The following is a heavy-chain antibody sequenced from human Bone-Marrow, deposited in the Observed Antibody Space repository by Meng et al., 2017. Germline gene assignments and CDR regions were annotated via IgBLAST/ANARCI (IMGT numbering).Heavy chain of an antibody. D-gene: IGHD3-10*01. CDR3: ARVLTMVRGDFDI. CDR2: IIPILGIA. J-gene: IGHJ3*02. CDR1: GGTFSSYT. V-gene: IGHV1-69*02. Sequence: SVKVSCKASGGTFSSYTISWVRQAPGQGLEWMGRIIPILGIANYAQKFQGRVTITADKSTSTAYMELSSLRSEDTAVYYCARVLTMVRGDFDIWGQGTMVTVSS.